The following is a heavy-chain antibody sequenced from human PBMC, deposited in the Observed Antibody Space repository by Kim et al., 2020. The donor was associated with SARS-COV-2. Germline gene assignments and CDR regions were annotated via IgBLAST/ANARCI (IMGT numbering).Heavy chain of an antibody. CDR2: IKSKIGGGTT. Sequence: GGSLRLSCAASGFSCSNAWMTWVRQAPGKGLEWVGRIKSKIGGGTTDYAAPVKGRFTIERDESKNTLYLQMNSLKTEDTDVYYCSTLIGYYGSGSYYRSNDYWGQGTLVTVSS. CDR3: STLIGYYGSGSYYRSNDY. D-gene: IGHD3-10*01. V-gene: IGHV3-15*01. J-gene: IGHJ4*02. CDR1: GFSCSNAW.